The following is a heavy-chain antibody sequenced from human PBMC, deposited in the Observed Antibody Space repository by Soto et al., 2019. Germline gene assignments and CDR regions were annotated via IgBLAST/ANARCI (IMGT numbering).Heavy chain of an antibody. D-gene: IGHD2-21*01. Sequence: GESLKISCKASGYNFTNFWLGWVRQMPGKGLEWMVIIYPPDSYTSYTPSFRVKVTFSVDKSTNTAQLHWRRLKASDTAMYSCASLYSSMWWGDYWGQGALVTVYS. CDR2: IYPPDSYT. V-gene: IGHV5-51*01. CDR1: GYNFTNFW. J-gene: IGHJ4*02. CDR3: ASLYSSMWWGDY.